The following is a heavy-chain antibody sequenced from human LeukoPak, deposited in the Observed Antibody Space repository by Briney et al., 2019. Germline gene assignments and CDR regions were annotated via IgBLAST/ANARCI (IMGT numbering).Heavy chain of an antibody. CDR1: GFTFSDHY. J-gene: IGHJ6*02. CDR3: TRGLSLSGTYFGMDV. CDR2: NRDKSSSYTT. Sequence: GGSLSLSCAASGFTFSDHYMDWVRQAPGKGLEWVGRNRDKSSSYTTEYAASVKGRFTISRDDSRNSVYLQMNSLKIEDTAVYFCTRGLSLSGTYFGMDVWGQGTTVTVSS. V-gene: IGHV3-72*01. D-gene: IGHD1-26*01.